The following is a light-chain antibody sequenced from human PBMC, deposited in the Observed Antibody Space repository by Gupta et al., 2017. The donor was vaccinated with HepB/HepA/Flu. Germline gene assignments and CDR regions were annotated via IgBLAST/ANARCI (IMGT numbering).Light chain of an antibody. CDR3: CSYAGSSTWV. CDR2: EVS. Sequence: QSALTQPASVSGSPGQSITISCTGTSSDVGIYNLVSWYQQHPGEAPKLMIYEVSKRPSGVSNRFSGSKSGNTASLTISGLQAEDEADYYCCSYAGSSTWVFGGGTELTVL. V-gene: IGLV2-23*02. J-gene: IGLJ3*02. CDR1: SSDVGIYNL.